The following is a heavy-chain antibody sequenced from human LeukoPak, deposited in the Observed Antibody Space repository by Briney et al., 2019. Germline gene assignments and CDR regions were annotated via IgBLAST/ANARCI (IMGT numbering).Heavy chain of an antibody. Sequence: PGGSLRLSCAASGFTFSSYAMHWVRQAPGKGLEWVAVISYGGSNKYYADSVKGRFTISRDNSKNTLYLQMNSLRAEDTAVYYCARVFLSTLLRYFDWSSDYWGQGTLVTVSS. CDR3: ARVFLSTLLRYFDWSSDY. J-gene: IGHJ4*02. CDR2: ISYGGSNK. D-gene: IGHD3-9*01. V-gene: IGHV3-30*04. CDR1: GFTFSSYA.